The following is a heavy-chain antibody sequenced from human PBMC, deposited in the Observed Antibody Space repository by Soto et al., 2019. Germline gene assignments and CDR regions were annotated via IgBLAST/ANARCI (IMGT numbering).Heavy chain of an antibody. J-gene: IGHJ6*02. CDR2: INHSGST. V-gene: IGHV4-39*07. D-gene: IGHD3-3*01. Sequence: SETLSLTCTVSGGSISSSGYYWSWIRQPPGKGLEWIGEINHSGSTNYNPSLKSRVTISVDTSKNQFSLKLSSVTAADTAVYYCARGSDDFWSGYSDPYYYGMDVWGQGTTVTVSS. CDR1: GGSISSSGYY. CDR3: ARGSDDFWSGYSDPYYYGMDV.